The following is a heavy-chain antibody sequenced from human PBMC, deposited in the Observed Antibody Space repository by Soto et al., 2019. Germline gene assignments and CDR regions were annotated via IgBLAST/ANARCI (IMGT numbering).Heavy chain of an antibody. CDR1: GDSISSSY. D-gene: IGHD3-9*01. V-gene: IGHV4-59*01. CDR2: IYYSGST. CDR3: ARLYPYYEILTGSQLYAFDI. Sequence: QVQLQGSGPGLLRPSETLSLTCTVSGDSISSSYWSWIRQPPGKGLEWIGYIYYSGSTNYNPSLKRRLTISVATSKNQFALKLNSVTAADTAVYYCARLYPYYEILTGSQLYAFDIWGQGTMVTVSS. J-gene: IGHJ3*02.